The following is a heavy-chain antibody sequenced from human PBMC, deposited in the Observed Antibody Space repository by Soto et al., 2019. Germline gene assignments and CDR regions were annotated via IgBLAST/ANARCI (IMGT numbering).Heavy chain of an antibody. V-gene: IGHV3-21*04. Sequence: EVQLVESGGGLVKPGGSLRLSCAASGFTFSSYSMNWVRQAPGKGLEWVSSISSGGGGTYYADSVKGRFTISRDNSKNTLYLQMNSLRAEDTAVYFCTKKWGRAGRYAMDVWGQGTTVTVSS. CDR1: GFTFSSYS. CDR2: ISSGGGGT. J-gene: IGHJ6*02. CDR3: TKKWGRAGRYAMDV. D-gene: IGHD3-16*01.